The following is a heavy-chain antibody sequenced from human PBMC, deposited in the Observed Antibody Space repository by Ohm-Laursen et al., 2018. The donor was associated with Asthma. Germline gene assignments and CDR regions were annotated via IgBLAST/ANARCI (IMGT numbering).Heavy chain of an antibody. CDR1: GFTFSSYG. CDR3: ARNYYYDSSGYYSQYFQH. Sequence: RSLRLSCAASGFTFSSYGMHWVRQAPGKGLEWVAVISYDGSNKYYADSVKGRFTISRDNSKNTLYLQMNSLRAEDTAVYYCARNYYYDSSGYYSQYFQHWGQGTLVTVSS. D-gene: IGHD3-22*01. CDR2: ISYDGSNK. J-gene: IGHJ1*01. V-gene: IGHV3-30*03.